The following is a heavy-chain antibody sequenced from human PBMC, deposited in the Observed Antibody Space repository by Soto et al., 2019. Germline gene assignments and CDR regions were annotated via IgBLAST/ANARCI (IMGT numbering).Heavy chain of an antibody. CDR1: GYTFTSYA. V-gene: IGHV1-3*01. CDR3: ARDSPPSDY. J-gene: IGHJ4*02. Sequence: QVQLVQSGAEVKKPGASVKVSCKASGYTFTSYAMHWVRQAPGQRLEWMGWINAGNGNRKYSQKFQGRVTITRDTSASTAYMELSSLRSEDTAVYYWARDSPPSDYWGQGTLVTVSS. CDR2: INAGNGNR.